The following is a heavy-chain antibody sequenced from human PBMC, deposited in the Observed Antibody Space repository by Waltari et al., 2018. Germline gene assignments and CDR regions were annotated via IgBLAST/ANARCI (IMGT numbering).Heavy chain of an antibody. CDR1: GGTFSSYD. CDR3: ARAYMAAAGIGPLDY. J-gene: IGHJ4*02. D-gene: IGHD6-13*01. V-gene: IGHV1-69*08. Sequence: QVQLVQSGAEVKKPGSSVKVSCKASGGTFSSYDISWVRQAPGQGLEWMGRIIPIFGTANYAQKFQGRVTITADKSTSTAYMELSSLRSEDTAVYYCARAYMAAAGIGPLDYWGQGTLVTVSS. CDR2: IIPIFGTA.